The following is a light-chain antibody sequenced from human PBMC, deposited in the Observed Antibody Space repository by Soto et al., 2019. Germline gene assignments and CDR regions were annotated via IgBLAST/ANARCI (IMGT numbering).Light chain of an antibody. J-gene: IGKJ1*01. Sequence: EIVLTQSPGTLSLSPGDRATLSCRASQSVSSTYLAWYQQKPGQAPRLLIYAASSRATGIPDRFSGSGSGTDFTLTINRLEPEDFAVYYCQHYGSSPETFGQGTKVDIK. CDR2: AAS. CDR1: QSVSSTY. V-gene: IGKV3-20*01. CDR3: QHYGSSPET.